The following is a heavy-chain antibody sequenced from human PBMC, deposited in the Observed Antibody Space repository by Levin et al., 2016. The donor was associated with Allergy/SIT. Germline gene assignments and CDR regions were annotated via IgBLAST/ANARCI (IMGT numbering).Heavy chain of an antibody. CDR1: GFSLSTSGVG. J-gene: IGHJ4*02. V-gene: IGHV2-5*02. CDR2: IYWDDDK. D-gene: IGHD4-17*01. Sequence: SGPTLVKPTQTLTLTCTFSGFSLSTSGVGVGWIRQPPGKALEWLALIYWDDDKRYSPSLKSRLTITKDTSKNQVVLTMTNMDPVDTATYYCAHRAYGDYLRVFDYWGQGTLVTVSS. CDR3: AHRAYGDYLRVFDY.